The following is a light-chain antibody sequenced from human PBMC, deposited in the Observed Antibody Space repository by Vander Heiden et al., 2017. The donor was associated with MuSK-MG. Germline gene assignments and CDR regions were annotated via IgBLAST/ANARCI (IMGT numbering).Light chain of an antibody. Sequence: DIQLTQSPSFVSASVGDRVTITCRASQDISSWLAWYQQIPGKAPKLLIYAASTLQTGVPSRFSGSGSGRDFTLTISSLQPADFATYYCQQANSFPWTFGQGTKVEI. J-gene: IGKJ1*01. CDR3: QQANSFPWT. CDR1: QDISSW. V-gene: IGKV1-12*01. CDR2: AAS.